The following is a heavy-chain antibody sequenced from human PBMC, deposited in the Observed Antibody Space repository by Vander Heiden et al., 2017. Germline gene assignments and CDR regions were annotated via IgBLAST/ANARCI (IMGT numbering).Heavy chain of an antibody. J-gene: IGHJ4*02. D-gene: IGHD4-17*01. CDR2: IYYSGST. V-gene: IGHV4-31*03. Sequence: QVQLQESGPGLVTPSQTLSLTCTVSGGSISSGGYYWSWIRQHPGKGLEWIGYIYYSGSTYYNPSLKSRVTISVDTSKNQFSLKLSSVTAADTAVYYCARASTVLNEGVDYWGQGTLVTVSS. CDR3: ARASTVLNEGVDY. CDR1: GGSISSGGYY.